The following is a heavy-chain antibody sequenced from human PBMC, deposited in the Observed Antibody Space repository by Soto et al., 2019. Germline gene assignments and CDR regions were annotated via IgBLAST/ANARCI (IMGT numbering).Heavy chain of an antibody. Sequence: GASLRLSCSASGFTFSSYDMHWVRQGPGKGLEWVSAIGTAGDTNYAGSVKGRFTISRENAKNSLYLQMNSLRAGDTAIYFCARAIGPTLFDYWGQGTLVTVSS. CDR3: ARAIGPTLFDY. J-gene: IGHJ4*02. V-gene: IGHV3-13*04. D-gene: IGHD3-22*01. CDR2: IGTAGDT. CDR1: GFTFSSYD.